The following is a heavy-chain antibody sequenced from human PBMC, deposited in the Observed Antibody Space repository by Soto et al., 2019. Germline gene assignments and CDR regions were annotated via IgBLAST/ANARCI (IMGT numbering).Heavy chain of an antibody. D-gene: IGHD2-15*01. V-gene: IGHV3-9*01. CDR1: GFTFSSYA. CDR3: AKDWGYCSGGSCYPSGWFDP. J-gene: IGHJ5*02. CDR2: ISWNSGSI. Sequence: GGSLRLSCAASGFTFSSYAMSWVRQAPGKGLEWVSGISWNSGSIGYADSVKGRFTISRDNAKNSLYLQMNSLRAEDTALYYCAKDWGYCSGGSCYPSGWFDPWGQGTLVTVSS.